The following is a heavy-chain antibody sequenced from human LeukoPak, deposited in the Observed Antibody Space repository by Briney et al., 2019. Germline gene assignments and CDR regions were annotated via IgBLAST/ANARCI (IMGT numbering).Heavy chain of an antibody. D-gene: IGHD1/OR15-1a*01. CDR1: GYSFTNYW. CDR2: IYPGDSDT. J-gene: IGHJ6*02. CDR3: AKTIYYYYGMDV. V-gene: IGHV5-51*01. Sequence: PGESLKISCKGSGYSFTNYWLVWVRQMPGKGPEWMGIIYPGDSDTRYSPSFQGQVTISADKSMNTAYLQWSSLKVSDTAMYYCAKTIYYYYGMDVWGQGTTVTVSS.